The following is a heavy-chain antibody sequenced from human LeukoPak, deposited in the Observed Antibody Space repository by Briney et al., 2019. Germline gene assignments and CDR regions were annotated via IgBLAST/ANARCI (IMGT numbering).Heavy chain of an antibody. CDR2: ICGSGGCT. Sequence: GGSLRLSCAASGFTLNTYAIYWVRQAPGKGLEWVSGICGSGGCTYYADSVKGRFTISRDSSKNTVYLQMNSLTADDTAIYYCAKTTVGYSSGRYPGWPADCWGQGTLVTVSS. J-gene: IGHJ4*02. D-gene: IGHD6-19*01. CDR1: GFTLNTYA. V-gene: IGHV3-23*01. CDR3: AKTTVGYSSGRYPGWPADC.